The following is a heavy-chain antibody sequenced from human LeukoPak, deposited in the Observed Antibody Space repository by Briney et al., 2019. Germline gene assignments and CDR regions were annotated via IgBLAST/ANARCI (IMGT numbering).Heavy chain of an antibody. Sequence: ASVKVSCKASGYTFTGYYMHWVRQAPGQGLEWMGWINPNSGGTNYAQKFQGRVTMTRDMTFTTAYMDLDSLTSDDTAVYYCARDAYFDHWGQGTLVTVSS. V-gene: IGHV1-2*02. CDR2: INPNSGGT. CDR1: GYTFTGYY. CDR3: ARDAYFDH. J-gene: IGHJ4*02.